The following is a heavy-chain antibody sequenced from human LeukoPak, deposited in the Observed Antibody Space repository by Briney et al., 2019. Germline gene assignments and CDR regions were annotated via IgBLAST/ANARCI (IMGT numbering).Heavy chain of an antibody. V-gene: IGHV1-69*05. Sequence: SVKVSCKAPGGTFSSYAISWVRQAPGQGLEWMGRIIPIFGTANYAQKFQGRVTITTDESTSTAYMELSSLRSEDTAVYYCARDISTAGLGYWGQGTLVTVSS. J-gene: IGHJ4*02. CDR1: GGTFSSYA. CDR3: ARDISTAGLGY. CDR2: IIPIFGTA. D-gene: IGHD6-13*01.